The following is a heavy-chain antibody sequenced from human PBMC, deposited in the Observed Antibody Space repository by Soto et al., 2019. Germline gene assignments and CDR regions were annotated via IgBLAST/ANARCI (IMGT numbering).Heavy chain of an antibody. Sequence: PGGSLRLSCAASGFTFSSYAMSWVRQAPGKGLEWVSAISGSGGSTYYADSVKGRFTISRDNSKNTLYLQMNSLRAEDTAVYYCAKVSLIYCSSTSCQPGWFDPWGQGTLVTVS. J-gene: IGHJ5*02. CDR1: GFTFSSYA. CDR2: ISGSGGST. D-gene: IGHD2-2*01. CDR3: AKVSLIYCSSTSCQPGWFDP. V-gene: IGHV3-23*01.